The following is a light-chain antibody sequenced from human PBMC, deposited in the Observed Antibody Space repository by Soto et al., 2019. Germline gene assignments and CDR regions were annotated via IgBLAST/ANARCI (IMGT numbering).Light chain of an antibody. CDR1: SSDVGGYIY. Sequence: QSVLTQPASVSGSPGQSITISCTGTSSDVGGYIYVSWYQQHPGKAPKLMIYDVTDRPSGVSNRFSGSKSGNTASLTISGLQAEDEADYYYSSYTSSGTLVFGTGTKLTVL. V-gene: IGLV2-14*01. J-gene: IGLJ1*01. CDR3: SSYTSSGTLV. CDR2: DVT.